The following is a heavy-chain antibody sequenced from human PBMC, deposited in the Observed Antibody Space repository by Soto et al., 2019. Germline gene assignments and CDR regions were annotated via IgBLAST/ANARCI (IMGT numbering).Heavy chain of an antibody. J-gene: IGHJ4*02. V-gene: IGHV1-69*02. CDR3: ARAAAGTQTFDY. D-gene: IGHD6-13*01. CDR2: IIPILGIA. Sequence: SVKVSCKASGGTFSSYTISWVRQAPGQGLEWMGRIIPILGIANYAQKFQGRVTITADKSTSTAYMELSSLRSEDTAVYYCARAAAGTQTFDYWGQGTLVTVSS. CDR1: GGTFSSYT.